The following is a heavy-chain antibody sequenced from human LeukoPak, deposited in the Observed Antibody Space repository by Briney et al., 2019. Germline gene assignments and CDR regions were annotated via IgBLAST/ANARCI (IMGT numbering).Heavy chain of an antibody. CDR3: ARDSFDRYGGWFDP. CDR2: IYHSGST. J-gene: IGHJ5*02. D-gene: IGHD4-17*01. V-gene: IGHV4-30-2*01. CDR1: GGSISSGGYS. Sequence: SQTLSLTCAVSGGSISSGGYSWSWIRQPPGKGLEWIGYIYHSGSTYYNPSLKSRVTISVDRSKNQFSLKLNSVTVADTAVYYCARDSFDRYGGWFDPWGQGTLVTVSS.